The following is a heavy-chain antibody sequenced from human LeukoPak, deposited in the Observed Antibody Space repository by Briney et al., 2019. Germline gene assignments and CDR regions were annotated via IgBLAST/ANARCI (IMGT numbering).Heavy chain of an antibody. D-gene: IGHD1-7*01. V-gene: IGHV1-2*02. CDR3: VRVLTGTTPWVDY. CDR1: GYTFTGYY. J-gene: IGHJ4*02. CDR2: INPNSGGT. Sequence: GASVKVSCKASGYTFTGYYMHWVRQAPGQGLEWMGWINPNSGGTNYAQKFQGRVTMTRDTSISTAYMELSRLRSDDTAVYYCVRVLTGTTPWVDYWGQGTLVTVSS.